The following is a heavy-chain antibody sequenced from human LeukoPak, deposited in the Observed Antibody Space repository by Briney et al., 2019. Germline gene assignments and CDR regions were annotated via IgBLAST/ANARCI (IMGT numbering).Heavy chain of an antibody. CDR1: GYSISSGYY. Sequence: PSETLSLTCTVSGYSISSGYYWGWIRQPPGKGLEWIGSIYHSGSTYYNPSLKSRVTISVDTSKNQFSLKLKSVTAADTAVYYCAGSKDRYSSGSPYYYYYMDVWGKGTTVTVSS. CDR2: IYHSGST. D-gene: IGHD6-19*01. J-gene: IGHJ6*03. CDR3: AGSKDRYSSGSPYYYYYMDV. V-gene: IGHV4-38-2*02.